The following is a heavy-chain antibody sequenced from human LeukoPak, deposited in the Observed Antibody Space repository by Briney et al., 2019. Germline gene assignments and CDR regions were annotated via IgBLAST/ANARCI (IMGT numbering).Heavy chain of an antibody. Sequence: GRSLRLSCAASGFTFSSYGMHWVRQAPGKGLEWVAVIWYDGSNKYYADSVKGRFTISRDNSKNTLYLQMNSLRAEDTAVYYCASASYCKGGSCYSVHWGQGTLVTVSS. CDR3: ASASYCKGGSCYSVH. CDR1: GFTFSSYG. D-gene: IGHD2-15*01. CDR2: IWYDGSNK. J-gene: IGHJ4*02. V-gene: IGHV3-33*01.